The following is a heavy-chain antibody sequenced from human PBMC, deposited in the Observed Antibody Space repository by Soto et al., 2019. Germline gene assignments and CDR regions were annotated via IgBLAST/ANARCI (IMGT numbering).Heavy chain of an antibody. CDR3: ARELEGGVFDI. Sequence: SDTLSLDGPVSGYTVRDSDSSWTWIRQPPGKGLEWMGYLSYTGSTYYNPSLRNRATISVDESSNHLSLRLSSVTAADTAVYYCARELEGGVFDIWGRGTLVTV. J-gene: IGHJ3*02. V-gene: IGHV4-30-4*02. CDR2: LSYTGST. D-gene: IGHD1-1*01. CDR1: GYTVRDSDSS.